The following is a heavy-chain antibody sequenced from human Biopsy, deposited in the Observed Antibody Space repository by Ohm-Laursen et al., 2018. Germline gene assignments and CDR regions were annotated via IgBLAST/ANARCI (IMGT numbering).Heavy chain of an antibody. CDR1: GFIFTSYG. CDR3: ARDFFDSSGYFYYYNGVDL. D-gene: IGHD3-22*01. J-gene: IGHJ6*02. V-gene: IGHV1-18*01. CDR2: ISSSNDNT. Sequence: VASVKVSCKVSGFIFTSYGLSWVRQAPGQGLEWMGWISSSNDNTNYAQKFQGRVTMTADTSTSTAYMELRSLRSDDTAVYYCARDFFDSSGYFYYYNGVDLWGQGTTVTVSS.